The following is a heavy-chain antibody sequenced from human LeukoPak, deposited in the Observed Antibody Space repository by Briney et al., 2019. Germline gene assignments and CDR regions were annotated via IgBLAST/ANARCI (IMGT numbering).Heavy chain of an antibody. CDR1: GYSFTSYW. CDR2: IYPGDSDT. J-gene: IGHJ4*02. CDR3: ARPATTYYYDSGGYNFDY. V-gene: IGHV5-51*01. Sequence: RESLKISCKGSGYSFTSYWIGWVRQMPGKSLEWMGIIYPGDSDTRYSPSFQGQVTISADKSISTAYLQWSSLKASDTAMYYCARPATTYYYDSGGYNFDYWGQGALVTVSS. D-gene: IGHD3-22*01.